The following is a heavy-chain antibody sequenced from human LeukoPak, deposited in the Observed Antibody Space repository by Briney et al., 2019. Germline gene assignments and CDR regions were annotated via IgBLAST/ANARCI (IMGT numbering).Heavy chain of an antibody. CDR1: GGSISSTNW. CDR3: ARVASTWHSAFDY. Sequence: SETLSLTCAVPGGSISSTNWWSWVRQPPGKGLEWIGEFCHSASTNYNPSLKSRVTISVDKSKNQFSLQLSSVTAADTAVYYCARVASTWHSAFDYWGQGTLVTVSS. CDR2: FCHSAST. V-gene: IGHV4-4*02. D-gene: IGHD6-13*01. J-gene: IGHJ4*02.